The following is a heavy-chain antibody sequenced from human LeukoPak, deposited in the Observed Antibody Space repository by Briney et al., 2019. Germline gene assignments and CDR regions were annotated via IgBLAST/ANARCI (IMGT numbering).Heavy chain of an antibody. D-gene: IGHD2-8*01. V-gene: IGHV3-23*01. CDR2: ISGSGGST. CDR3: AKQELLVYALDY. CDR1: RFTFSSYA. J-gene: IGHJ4*02. Sequence: LSGGSLRLSCAASRFTFSSYAMSWVRQVPGKGLEWVSAISGSGGSTYYADSVKGRFTISRDNSKNTLYLQMNSLRAEDTAVYYCAKQELLVYALDYWGQGTLVTVSS.